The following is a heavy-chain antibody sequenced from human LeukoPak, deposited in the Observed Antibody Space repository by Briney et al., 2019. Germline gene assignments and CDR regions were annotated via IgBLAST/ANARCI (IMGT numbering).Heavy chain of an antibody. CDR3: ARDSGYSSGWSSDAFDI. Sequence: GRSLRLSCAASGFTFSSCGMHWVRQAPGKGLEWVAVIWYDGSNKYYADSVKGRFTISRDNSKNTLYLQMNSLRAEDTAVYYCARDSGYSSGWSSDAFDIWGQGTMVTVSS. J-gene: IGHJ3*02. CDR2: IWYDGSNK. D-gene: IGHD6-19*01. CDR1: GFTFSSCG. V-gene: IGHV3-33*01.